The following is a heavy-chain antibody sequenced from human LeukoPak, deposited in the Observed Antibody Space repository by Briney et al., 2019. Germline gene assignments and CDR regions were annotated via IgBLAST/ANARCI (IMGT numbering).Heavy chain of an antibody. V-gene: IGHV3-21*01. D-gene: IGHD2-15*01. J-gene: IGHJ4*02. CDR2: ISSSSSYI. CDR3: ARSRGYCSGGSCYSGYYFDY. Sequence: PGGSVRLSCAASEFTFSSYSMNWVRQATGKGLEWVSSISSSSSYIYYADSVKGRFTISRDNAKNSLHLQMNSLRAEDTAVYYCARSRGYCSGGSCYSGYYFDYWGQGTLVTVSS. CDR1: EFTFSSYS.